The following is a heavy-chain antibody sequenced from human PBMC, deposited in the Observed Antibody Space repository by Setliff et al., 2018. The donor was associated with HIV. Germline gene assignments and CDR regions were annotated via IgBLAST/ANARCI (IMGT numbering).Heavy chain of an antibody. V-gene: IGHV1-18*01. CDR2: ISTYNGNT. CDR3: ARVPTYYDILTGYYLDP. J-gene: IGHJ5*02. D-gene: IGHD3-9*01. Sequence: GASVKVSCKPSGYTFISYGVTWVRQVPGQGLEWVGWISTYNGNTNYAQKFQGRVTMTTDTSTSAAYLELRSLRSDDTAVYYCARVPTYYDILTGYYLDPWGQGTLVTVSS. CDR1: GYTFISYG.